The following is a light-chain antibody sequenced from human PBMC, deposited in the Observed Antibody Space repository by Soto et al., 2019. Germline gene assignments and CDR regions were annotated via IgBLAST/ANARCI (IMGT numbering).Light chain of an antibody. CDR1: QSVSNN. V-gene: IGKV3D-15*01. CDR2: GAS. CDR3: QQYNNWPPGT. J-gene: IGKJ1*01. Sequence: EIVLTQSPGTLSLSPGERATLSCRASQSVSNNYLAWYQQKPGQAPRLLISGASNRATGIPDRFSGSGSGTEFTLTISSLQSEDFAVYYCQQYNNWPPGTFGQGTKVEIK.